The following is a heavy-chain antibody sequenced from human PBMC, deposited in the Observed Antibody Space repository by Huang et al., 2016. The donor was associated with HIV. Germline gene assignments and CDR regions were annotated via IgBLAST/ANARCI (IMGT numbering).Heavy chain of an antibody. CDR2: TSAYNGNT. J-gene: IGHJ5*01. CDR3: ARGHWYPLQNWFDL. D-gene: IGHD1-1*01. CDR1: GYIFTKYG. V-gene: IGHV1-18*01. Sequence: QVELVQSGAEVKRPGASVRVSCKAAGYIFTKYGINWGRQAPGQGLEWMGWTSAYNGNTNDAEKCQGRGTLTRDTSATTAYMELRDVTSADTAVYYCARGHWYPLQNWFDLWGQGTLVTVSS.